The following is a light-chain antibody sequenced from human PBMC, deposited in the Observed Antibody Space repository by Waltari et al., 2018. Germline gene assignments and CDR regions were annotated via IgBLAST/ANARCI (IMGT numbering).Light chain of an antibody. CDR2: GIS. J-gene: IGKJ2*01. Sequence: EIVLTQSPGPLSLSPGERATLSCRASQSVNNNYLAWDQAKPGQAPRLLIYGISLRATGVPDRFSGGGSGTDFTLTISRLEPEDFAVYYCQHYGGSPKYTFGQGTKLEIK. V-gene: IGKV3-20*01. CDR1: QSVNNNY. CDR3: QHYGGSPKYT.